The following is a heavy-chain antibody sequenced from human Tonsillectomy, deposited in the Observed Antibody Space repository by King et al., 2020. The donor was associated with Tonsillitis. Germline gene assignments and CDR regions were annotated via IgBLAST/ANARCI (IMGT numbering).Heavy chain of an antibody. CDR2: IKPDGSEK. J-gene: IGHJ4*02. CDR1: EFTFSSSW. Sequence: VQLVESGGGLVQPGGSLKLSCAASEFTFSSSWMTWVRQAPGKGLQWVATIKPDGSEKYYADSVKGRFTVSRDNAKNSLDLQMNSLRSEDTALYYCARDQAYTSFDYWGQGPLVTVSS. D-gene: IGHD6-19*01. V-gene: IGHV3-7*04. CDR3: ARDQAYTSFDY.